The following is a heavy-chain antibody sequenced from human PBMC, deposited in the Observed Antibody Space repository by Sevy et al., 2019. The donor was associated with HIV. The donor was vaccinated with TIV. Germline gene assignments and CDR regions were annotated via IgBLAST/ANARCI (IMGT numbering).Heavy chain of an antibody. Sequence: GGSLRLSCAASGFTFSAYGMHWVRQAPGKGLEWVSTIWYDAGKKYYVHSVKGRFTISRDNSKNTLYLQMNSLRAEDTAAYYCVREGVPATIGFDYWGQGTLVTVSS. CDR3: VREGVPATIGFDY. CDR1: GFTFSAYG. D-gene: IGHD2-2*01. CDR2: IWYDAGKK. J-gene: IGHJ4*02. V-gene: IGHV3-33*01.